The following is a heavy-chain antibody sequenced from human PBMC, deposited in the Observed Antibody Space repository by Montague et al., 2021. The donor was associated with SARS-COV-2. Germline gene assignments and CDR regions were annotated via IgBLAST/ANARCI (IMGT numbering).Heavy chain of an antibody. V-gene: IGHV4-59*08. CDR2: INYSGST. CDR3: ARHLRVTTVTSHMYHYAMDV. J-gene: IGHJ6*02. CDR1: GDSISNYS. D-gene: IGHD4-11*01. Sequence: SETLSLTCSVSGDSISNYSWSWIRQSPGKGLEWIGYINYSGSTNYNPSLTSRVTISVDTSKNQVSLKLTSVTAAATAVYYCARHLRVTTVTSHMYHYAMDVWGQGTTVTVSS.